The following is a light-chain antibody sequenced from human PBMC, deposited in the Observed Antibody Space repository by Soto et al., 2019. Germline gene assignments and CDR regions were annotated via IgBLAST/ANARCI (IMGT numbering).Light chain of an antibody. CDR2: TAS. Sequence: DIPMTQSLATLSAKVGDRVTITCRASQSINSWVAWYQQKPGKAPNLLIYTASVLAAGVPSRFSGSGSGTEFTLAISNLQPDDFATYYCQEYNGSQWTF. V-gene: IGKV1-5*03. CDR1: QSINSW. CDR3: QEYNGSQWT. J-gene: IGKJ5*01.